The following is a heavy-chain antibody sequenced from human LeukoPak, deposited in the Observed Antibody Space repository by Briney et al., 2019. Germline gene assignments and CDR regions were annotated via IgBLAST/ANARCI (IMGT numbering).Heavy chain of an antibody. J-gene: IGHJ6*03. CDR3: ARVALGECSGGSCYSGYYYMDV. Sequence: SETLSLTCTVSGASISSSSYYWGWIRQPPGKGLEWIGSIYYSGSTYYNSSLKSRVTISVDTSKNQFSLKLSSATAADTAVYYCARVALGECSGGSCYSGYYYMDVWGKGTTVTVSS. CDR2: IYYSGST. CDR1: GASISSSSYY. V-gene: IGHV4-39*01. D-gene: IGHD2-15*01.